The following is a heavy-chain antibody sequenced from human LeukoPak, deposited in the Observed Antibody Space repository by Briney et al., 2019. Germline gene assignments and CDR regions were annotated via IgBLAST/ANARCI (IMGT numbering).Heavy chain of an antibody. J-gene: IGHJ4*02. Sequence: SGTLSLTCTVSGGSISSYYWSWIRQPPGKGLEWLGYIYYSGSTNYNPSLKSRVTLSVATSKNQFSLKLSSVTAADTAVYYCARADFPYSGSYSGFDYWGQGTLVTVSS. D-gene: IGHD1-26*01. CDR3: ARADFPYSGSYSGFDY. CDR1: GGSISSYY. V-gene: IGHV4-59*01. CDR2: IYYSGST.